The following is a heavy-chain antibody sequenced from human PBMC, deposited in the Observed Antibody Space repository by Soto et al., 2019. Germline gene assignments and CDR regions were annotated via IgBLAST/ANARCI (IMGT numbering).Heavy chain of an antibody. J-gene: IGHJ3*02. V-gene: IGHV3-13*04. CDR1: GFTFSSYD. Sequence: EVQLVESGGGLVQPGGSLRLSCAASGFTFSSYDRHWVRQATGKGLEWVSAIGTAGDTYYPGSVKGRFTISRENAKNSLYRQMNSLRAGDTAVYYCARAGFGNDAFDIWGQGTMVTVSS. CDR2: IGTAGDT. D-gene: IGHD3-10*01. CDR3: ARAGFGNDAFDI.